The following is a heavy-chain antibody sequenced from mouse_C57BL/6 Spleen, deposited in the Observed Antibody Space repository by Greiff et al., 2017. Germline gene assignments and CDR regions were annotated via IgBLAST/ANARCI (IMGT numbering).Heavy chain of an antibody. CDR1: GFNIKDYY. J-gene: IGHJ4*01. Sequence: EVQLQQSGAELVKPGASVKLSCTASGFNIKDYYMHWVKQRTEQGLAWIGRIDPEDGETKYAPKFPGKATITADTSSNTAYLQLSSLTSEDTAVYYGALEYGYYPYAMDYWGQGTSVTVSS. CDR3: ALEYGYYPYAMDY. D-gene: IGHD2-10*02. CDR2: IDPEDGET. V-gene: IGHV14-2*01.